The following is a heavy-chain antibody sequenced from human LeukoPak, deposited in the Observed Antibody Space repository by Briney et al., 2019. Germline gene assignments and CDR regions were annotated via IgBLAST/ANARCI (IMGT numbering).Heavy chain of an antibody. J-gene: IGHJ4*02. CDR2: INPSGGST. V-gene: IGHV1-2*02. D-gene: IGHD3-9*01. CDR3: ARTGIRYFDWLDY. Sequence: ASVKVSCKASGYTFTSYYMHWVRQAPGQGLEWMGLINPSGGSTNYAQKFQGRVTMTRDTSISTAYMELSRLRSDDTAVYYCARTGIRYFDWLDYWGQGTLVTVSS. CDR1: GYTFTSYY.